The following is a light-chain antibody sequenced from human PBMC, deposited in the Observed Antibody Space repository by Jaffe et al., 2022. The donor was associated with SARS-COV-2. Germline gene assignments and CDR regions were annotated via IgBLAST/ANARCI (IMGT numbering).Light chain of an antibody. J-gene: IGKJ1*01. CDR3: QHYGGSPLWT. CDR2: SAS. CDR1: QSVSSNY. Sequence: EVVLTQSPGTLTLSPGERATLSCRVSQSVSSNYLAWYQQKPGQAPRLLIYSASSRATGIPDRFSGSGSGTDFALTISGLEPEDFAVYYCQHYGGSPLWTFGQGTKVEIK. V-gene: IGKV3-20*01.